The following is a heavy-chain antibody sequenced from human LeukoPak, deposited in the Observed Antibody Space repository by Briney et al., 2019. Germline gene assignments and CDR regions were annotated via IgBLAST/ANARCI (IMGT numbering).Heavy chain of an antibody. V-gene: IGHV1-2*04. D-gene: IGHD2-15*01. J-gene: IGHJ6*04. Sequence: ASVKVSCKASGYTFTGYYMHWVRQAPGQGLEWMGWINPNSGGTNYAQKFQGWVTMTRDTSISTAYMELSRLRSDDTAVYYCARGYCSGGSCYTALLLDVWGKGTTVTVSS. CDR2: INPNSGGT. CDR1: GYTFTGYY. CDR3: ARGYCSGGSCYTALLLDV.